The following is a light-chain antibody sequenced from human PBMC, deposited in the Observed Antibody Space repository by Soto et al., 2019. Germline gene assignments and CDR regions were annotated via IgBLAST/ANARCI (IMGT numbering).Light chain of an antibody. Sequence: EIVLTQSPGTLSLSPGERATLSCRASQSVSSSYLAWYRQKPGQAPRLLIYAASSRATGIPDRFSGSGSGTDFTLTISRLEPEDFAVYYCQQYGNSPWTCGQGTKVEIK. J-gene: IGKJ1*01. CDR3: QQYGNSPWT. V-gene: IGKV3-20*01. CDR2: AAS. CDR1: QSVSSSY.